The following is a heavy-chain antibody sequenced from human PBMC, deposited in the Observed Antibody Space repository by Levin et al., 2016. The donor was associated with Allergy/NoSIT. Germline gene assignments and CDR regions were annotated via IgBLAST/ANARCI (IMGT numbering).Heavy chain of an antibody. CDR2: ISGSGGST. V-gene: IGHV3-23*01. J-gene: IGHJ5*02. D-gene: IGHD2-15*01. CDR3: AKSPSGIVVVVAATYNWFDP. Sequence: SCAASGFTFSSYAMSWVRQAPGKGLEWVSAISGSGGSTYYADSVKGRFTISRDNSKNTLYLQMNSLRAEDTAVYYCAKSPSGIVVVVAATYNWFDPWGQGTLVTVSS. CDR1: GFTFSSYA.